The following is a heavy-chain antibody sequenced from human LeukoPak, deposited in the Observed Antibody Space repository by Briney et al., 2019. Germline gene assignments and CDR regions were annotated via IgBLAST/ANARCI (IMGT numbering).Heavy chain of an antibody. V-gene: IGHV2-5*02. J-gene: IGHJ3*01. CDR1: GFSLTTTGVG. CDR2: IYWDDDK. CDR3: AHIEITYAGISRDDAFDV. Sequence: ESGPTLMKPTQTLTLTCTFSGFSLTTTGVGVGWIRRPPGKALEWLAIIYWDDDKRYRPSLRSRLTISKDTSRNQVVLTMSNMDPVDTATYFCAHIEITYAGISRDDAFDVWGQGTMVTVSS. D-gene: IGHD3-16*01.